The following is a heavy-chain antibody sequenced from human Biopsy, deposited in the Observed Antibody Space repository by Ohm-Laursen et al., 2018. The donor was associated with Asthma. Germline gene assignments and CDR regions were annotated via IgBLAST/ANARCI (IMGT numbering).Heavy chain of an antibody. J-gene: IGHJ3*02. CDR3: ARTYYDFLTGQVIDAFAI. V-gene: IGHV1-3*01. CDR1: GYTFISYA. D-gene: IGHD3-9*01. CDR2: INAGNGNT. Sequence: GSSVKVSCKAFGYTFISYAIHWVRQAPGQRLEWMGWINAGNGNTKYSQKFQGRVTITRDTSASTAYMELSSLRSEDTAVYYCARTYYDFLTGQVIDAFAIWGQGTMVTVSS.